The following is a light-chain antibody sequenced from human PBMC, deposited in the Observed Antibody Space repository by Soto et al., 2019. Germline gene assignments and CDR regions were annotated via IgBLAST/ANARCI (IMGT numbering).Light chain of an antibody. J-gene: IGLJ1*01. CDR1: SSDVGGYNS. Sequence: QSALTQPASVSGSPGQSITISCTGTSSDVGGYNSVSWYQQHPGKAPKLMIFDVSSRPSGVSNRFSGSKSGNTASLTISGLQAEDEADYYCCSYTSGSTRYVFGTGTKVTVL. CDR2: DVS. CDR3: CSYTSGSTRYV. V-gene: IGLV2-14*01.